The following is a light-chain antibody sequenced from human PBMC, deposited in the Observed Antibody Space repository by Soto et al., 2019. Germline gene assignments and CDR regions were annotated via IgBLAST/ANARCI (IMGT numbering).Light chain of an antibody. CDR3: QQYNNWLRP. CDR2: DTS. V-gene: IGKV3-15*01. J-gene: IGKJ1*01. Sequence: IVLARSSGTLSYSQGNRATLSCRSCQGIGDTLPWYQHKPGQTPRLLIYDTSTRATGIPARFSGSGSGTEFTLTISSLQSEDFALYYCQQYNNWLRPFGQRTNVDI. CDR1: QGIGDT.